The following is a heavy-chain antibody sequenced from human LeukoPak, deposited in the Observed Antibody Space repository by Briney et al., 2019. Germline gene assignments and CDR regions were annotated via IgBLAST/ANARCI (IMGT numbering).Heavy chain of an antibody. Sequence: PSETLSLTCTVSGGSISSYYWSWIRQPPGKGLEWIGYIYYSGSTNYNPSLKSRVTISVDTSKNQFSLKLSSVTAADTAVYYCARTSKIAAAVWGFYYFDYWGQGTLVTVSS. J-gene: IGHJ4*02. V-gene: IGHV4-59*08. D-gene: IGHD6-13*01. CDR2: IYYSGST. CDR1: GGSISSYY. CDR3: ARTSKIAAAVWGFYYFDY.